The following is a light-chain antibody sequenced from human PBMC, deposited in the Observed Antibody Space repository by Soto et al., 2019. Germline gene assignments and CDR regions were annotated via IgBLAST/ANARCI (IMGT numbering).Light chain of an antibody. CDR2: GAS. J-gene: IGKJ5*01. CDR1: QSVSSSY. CDR3: QHLGGTTFT. Sequence: EIVSTKAPVTLSVSPGEGATLSCRASQSVSSSYIAWYQRRPGQTPSLLIYGASTRATGIPDRFSGSGSGIHFHITISRLEPGDFEVYYCQHLGGTTFTLGHGTRLEIK. V-gene: IGKV3-20*01.